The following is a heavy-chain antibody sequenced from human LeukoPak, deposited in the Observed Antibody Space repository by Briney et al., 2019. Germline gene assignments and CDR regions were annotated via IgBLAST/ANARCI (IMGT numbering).Heavy chain of an antibody. CDR3: ARGSTRPNWFDP. D-gene: IGHD2-2*01. CDR2: INHSGST. V-gene: IGHV4-34*01. J-gene: IGHJ5*02. Sequence: PSETLSLTCAVYGGSFSGYYWSWIRQPPGEGLEWIGEINHSGSTNYNPSLKSRVTISVDTSKNQFSLKLSSVTAADTAVYYCARGSTRPNWFDPWGQGTLVTVSS. CDR1: GGSFSGYY.